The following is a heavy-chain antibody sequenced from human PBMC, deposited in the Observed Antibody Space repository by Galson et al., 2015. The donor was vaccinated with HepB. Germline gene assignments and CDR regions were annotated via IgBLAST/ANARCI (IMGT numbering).Heavy chain of an antibody. CDR2: IGEGGGDF. J-gene: IGHJ4*02. D-gene: IGHD6-13*01. Sequence: SLGRNCAGLGLTFRSSCMGLVGQAPGKGLEWVSIIGEGGGDFIVYADSVKGRFTASRDNSKNTLYLQMNSLRAEDTAVYYCAKEFAPGTWQGDYWGQGTLVTVSS. CDR3: AKEFAPGTWQGDY. CDR1: GLTFRSSC. V-gene: IGHV3-23*01.